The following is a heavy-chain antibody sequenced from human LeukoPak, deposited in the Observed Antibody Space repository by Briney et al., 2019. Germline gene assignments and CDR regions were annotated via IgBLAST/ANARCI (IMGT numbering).Heavy chain of an antibody. CDR1: GGSISSGGYY. CDR3: ARASHGYSSSSHLGY. CDR2: IYYSGST. Sequence: SETLSLTCTVSGGSISSGGYYWSWIRQHPGKGLEWIGYIYYSGSTYYNPSLKSRVSISVDTSKNQFSLKLGSVTAADTAVYYCARASHGYSSSSHLGYWGQGTLVTVSS. D-gene: IGHD6-6*01. V-gene: IGHV4-31*03. J-gene: IGHJ4*02.